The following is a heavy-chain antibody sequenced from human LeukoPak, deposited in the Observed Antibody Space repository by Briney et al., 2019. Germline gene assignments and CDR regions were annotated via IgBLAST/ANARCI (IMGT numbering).Heavy chain of an antibody. J-gene: IGHJ4*02. CDR1: GGSFSGYY. D-gene: IGHD3-22*01. CDR3: ARSRYYDSSGYYPFDY. CDR2: TNHSGST. Sequence: PSETLSLTCAVYGGSFSGYYWSWIRQPPGKGLEWIGETNHSGSTNYNPSLKSRVTISVDTSKNQFSLKLSSVTAADTAVYYCARSRYYDSSGYYPFDYWGQGTLVTVSS. V-gene: IGHV4-34*01.